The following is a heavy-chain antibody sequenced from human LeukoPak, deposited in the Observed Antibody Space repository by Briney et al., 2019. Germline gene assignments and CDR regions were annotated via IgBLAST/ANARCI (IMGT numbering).Heavy chain of an antibody. J-gene: IGHJ5*02. V-gene: IGHV4-59*12. Sequence: PSETLSLTCTVSGGSISSYYWSWIRQPPGKGLEWIGSIYYSGSTYYNPSLKGRVTISVDTSKNQFSLKLSSVTAADTAVYYCARVRGGYDFWSGYYGRNWFDPWGQGTLVTVSS. CDR3: ARVRGGYDFWSGYYGRNWFDP. D-gene: IGHD3-3*01. CDR2: IYYSGST. CDR1: GGSISSYY.